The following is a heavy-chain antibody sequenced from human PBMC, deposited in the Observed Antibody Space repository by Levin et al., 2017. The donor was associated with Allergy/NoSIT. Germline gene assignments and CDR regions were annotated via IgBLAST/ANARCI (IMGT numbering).Heavy chain of an antibody. J-gene: IGHJ3*02. Sequence: GASVKVSCVASGVAFSSYSMNWVRQAPGKGLEWISYISSSSSSIDYADSVKGRFTISRDNAKNSLFLQMNSLRVDDAAVYYCARDGSYDAFDIWGPGTMVTVSS. CDR1: GVAFSSYS. V-gene: IGHV3-48*01. CDR2: ISSSSSSI. D-gene: IGHD6-6*01. CDR3: ARDGSYDAFDI.